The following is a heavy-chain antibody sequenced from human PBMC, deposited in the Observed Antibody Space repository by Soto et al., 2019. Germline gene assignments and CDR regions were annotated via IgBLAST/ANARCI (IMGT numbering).Heavy chain of an antibody. D-gene: IGHD3-3*01. Sequence: ASVKVSCKASGSTFTSYYMHWVRQAPGQGLEWMGIINPSGGSTSYAQKFQGRVNMTRDTSTSTVYMELSSLRSEDTAVYYCARGITIFGVVIINWFDPWGQGTLVTVSS. CDR2: INPSGGST. V-gene: IGHV1-46*01. CDR1: GSTFTSYY. CDR3: ARGITIFGVVIINWFDP. J-gene: IGHJ5*02.